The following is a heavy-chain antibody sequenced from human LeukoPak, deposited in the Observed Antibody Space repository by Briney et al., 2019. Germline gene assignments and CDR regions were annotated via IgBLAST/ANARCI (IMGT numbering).Heavy chain of an antibody. CDR1: GFSFSTSW. Sequence: GGSLRLSCKGSGFSFSTSWIHWVRQAPGEGLVWVSRINPDCSGTDYADSVRGRFTISRDNAKNTVFLQMNSLRAEDTAVYYCARPPDGLANAFDIWGLGTMVTVSS. D-gene: IGHD5-24*01. V-gene: IGHV3-74*01. CDR3: ARPPDGLANAFDI. J-gene: IGHJ3*02. CDR2: INPDCSGT.